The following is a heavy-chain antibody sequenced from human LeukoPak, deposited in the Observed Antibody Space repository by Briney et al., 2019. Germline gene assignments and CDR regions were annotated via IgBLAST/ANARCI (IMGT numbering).Heavy chain of an antibody. V-gene: IGHV4-34*01. CDR1: GGSFSGYY. J-gene: IGHJ4*02. Sequence: SETLSLTCAVYGGSFSGYYWSWIRQPPGKGLEWIGEINHSGGTNYNPSLKSRVTISVDTSKNQFSLKLSSVTAADTAVYYCARRTGYYTYYFDYWGQGALVTVSS. D-gene: IGHD3-9*01. CDR3: ARRTGYYTYYFDY. CDR2: INHSGGT.